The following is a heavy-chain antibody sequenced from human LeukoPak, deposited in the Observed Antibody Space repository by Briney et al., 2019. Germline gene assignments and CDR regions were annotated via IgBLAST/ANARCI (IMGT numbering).Heavy chain of an antibody. CDR2: VSGSGSST. V-gene: IGHV3-23*01. J-gene: IGHJ6*03. CDR1: GFTFSNYW. Sequence: GGSLRLSCAASGFTFSNYWMSWVRQAPGKGLEWVSAVSGSGSSTFYADSVMGRFTISRDNSRNTLCLQMNSLRAEDTAVYYCAKAQSSGYYGSSYYYMDVWGKGTTVTVPS. D-gene: IGHD3-22*01. CDR3: AKAQSSGYYGSSYYYMDV.